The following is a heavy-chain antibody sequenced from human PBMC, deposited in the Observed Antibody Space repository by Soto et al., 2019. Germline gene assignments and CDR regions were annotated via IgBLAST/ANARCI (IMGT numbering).Heavy chain of an antibody. CDR3: VRDAYNRDAFDI. J-gene: IGHJ3*02. CDR2: ISASSSSI. CDR1: GFNFITFS. V-gene: IGHV3-21*01. Sequence: DVQLVESGGGLVKPGGSLRLSCAASGFNFITFSMNWVRQAPGKGLEWVSSISASSSSIYYAESVKCRFTVSRDNAKNSLYLQMNSLTAEDTALYYCVRDAYNRDAFDIWGQGTTVTVSS. D-gene: IGHD1-20*01.